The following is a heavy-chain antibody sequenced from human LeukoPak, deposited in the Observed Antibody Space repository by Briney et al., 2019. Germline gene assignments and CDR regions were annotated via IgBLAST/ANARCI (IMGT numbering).Heavy chain of an antibody. J-gene: IGHJ3*02. CDR3: ARGFGQYCTGDTCYSSDVFDI. CDR1: GFTFSTYN. D-gene: IGHD2-15*01. Sequence: PGGSLRLSCSASGFTFSTYNMNWVRQAPGKWLEWVSSITSGGNYIYYADSVKGRFTVSRDNAENSLHLQMNSLRAEDTAVYYCARGFGQYCTGDTCYSSDVFDIWGQGTMVTVSS. V-gene: IGHV3-21*01. CDR2: ITSGGNYI.